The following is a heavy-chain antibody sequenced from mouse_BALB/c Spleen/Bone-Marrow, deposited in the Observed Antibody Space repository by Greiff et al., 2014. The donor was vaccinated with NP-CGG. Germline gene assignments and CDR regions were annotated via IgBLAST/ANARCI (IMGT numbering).Heavy chain of an antibody. CDR2: INPSTAYT. CDR1: GYTFTVYW. V-gene: IGHV1-7*01. CDR3: ALTTATPFAY. Sequence: QVQLQQSGAELAKPGAPVKMSCKASGYTFTVYWIHWVKQRPGQGLEWIGYINPSTAYTEYNQKFKDKATLTADKSSTTAYMQLSSLTSEDSAVYYCALTTATPFAYWGQGTLVTVS. D-gene: IGHD1-2*01. J-gene: IGHJ3*01.